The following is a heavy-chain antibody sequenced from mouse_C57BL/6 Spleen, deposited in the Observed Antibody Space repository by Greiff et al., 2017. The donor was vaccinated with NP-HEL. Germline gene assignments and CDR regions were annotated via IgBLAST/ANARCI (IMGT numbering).Heavy chain of an antibody. J-gene: IGHJ2*01. D-gene: IGHD1-2*01. V-gene: IGHV10-1*01. CDR2: IRSKSNNYAT. Sequence: EVNVVESGGGLVQPKGSLKLSCAASGFSFNTYAMNWVRQAPGKGLEWVARIRSKSNNYATYYADSVKDRFTISRDDSESMLYLQMNNLKTEDTAMYYCVRHHYYGGFDYWGQGTTLTVSS. CDR3: VRHHYYGGFDY. CDR1: GFSFNTYA.